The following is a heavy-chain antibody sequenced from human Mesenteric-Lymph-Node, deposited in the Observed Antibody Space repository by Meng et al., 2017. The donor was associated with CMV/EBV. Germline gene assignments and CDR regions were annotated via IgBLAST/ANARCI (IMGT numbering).Heavy chain of an antibody. D-gene: IGHD3-10*01. Sequence: GESLKISCAASGFTFSSYAMSWVRQAPGKGLEWVSAISGSGISTYYADSVKGRITISRDNSKSTVYLQMNSLRAEDTAVYNCAKDRGSSYYYYGMDVWGQGTTVTVSS. CDR1: GFTFSSYA. J-gene: IGHJ6*02. CDR3: AKDRGSSYYYYGMDV. CDR2: ISGSGIST. V-gene: IGHV3-23*01.